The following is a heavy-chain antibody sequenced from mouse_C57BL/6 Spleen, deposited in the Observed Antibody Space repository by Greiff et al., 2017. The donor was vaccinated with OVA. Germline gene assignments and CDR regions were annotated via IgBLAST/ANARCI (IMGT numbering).Heavy chain of an antibody. CDR1: GFTFSSYA. CDR3: ARVNYCSSYSYAMDY. V-gene: IGHV5-4*03. D-gene: IGHD1-1*01. CDR2: ISDGGSYT. J-gene: IGHJ4*01. Sequence: EVKLVESGGGLVKPGGSLKLSCAASGFTFSSYAMSWVRQTPEKRLEWVATISDGGSYTYYPDNVKGRFTISRDNAKNNLYLQMSHLKSEDTAMYYCARVNYCSSYSYAMDYWGQGTSVTVSS.